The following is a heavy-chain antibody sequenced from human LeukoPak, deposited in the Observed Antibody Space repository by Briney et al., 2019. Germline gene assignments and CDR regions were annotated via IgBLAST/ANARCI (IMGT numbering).Heavy chain of an antibody. D-gene: IGHD6-19*01. Sequence: GSLRLSCAASGFTFSSYWMNWARQAPGKGLEWVASINHNGNVNYYVDSVKGRFTISRDNAKNSLYLQMNSLRAEDTAVYYCARDGLAVAPGPLVDYWGQGTLVTVSS. CDR1: GFTFSSYW. J-gene: IGHJ4*02. CDR3: ARDGLAVAPGPLVDY. CDR2: INHNGNVN. V-gene: IGHV3-7*01.